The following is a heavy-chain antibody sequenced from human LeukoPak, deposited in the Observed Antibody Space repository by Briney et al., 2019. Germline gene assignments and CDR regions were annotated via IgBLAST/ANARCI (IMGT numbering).Heavy chain of an antibody. J-gene: IGHJ4*02. CDR3: ARAPYDILTGYSPYYFES. V-gene: IGHV3-21*06. CDR2: ISSTSSHI. Sequence: GGSLRLSCAASGFSLITYNMNWVRQAPGKGLEWVSSISSTSSHIYYADSVKGRFTISRDNAKNSLYLQMNSLRAEDTAVSYCARAPYDILTGYSPYYFESWGQGTLVTVSS. D-gene: IGHD3-9*01. CDR1: GFSLITYN.